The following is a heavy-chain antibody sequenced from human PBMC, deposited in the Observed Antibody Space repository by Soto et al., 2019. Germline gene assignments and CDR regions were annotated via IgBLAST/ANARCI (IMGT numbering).Heavy chain of an antibody. D-gene: IGHD3-10*01. CDR1: GGAINNNY. Sequence: LSLTCTVSGGAINNNYWRWIRQPPGRGLEWIGYIFSNGRTNYNPSLETRVAISVDTSKNQLSLKLRSVTAADTAVYYCARGGDNSPWYYSLWGQGTLVTVSS. J-gene: IGHJ4*02. CDR3: ARGGDNSPWYYSL. CDR2: IFSNGRT. V-gene: IGHV4-59*01.